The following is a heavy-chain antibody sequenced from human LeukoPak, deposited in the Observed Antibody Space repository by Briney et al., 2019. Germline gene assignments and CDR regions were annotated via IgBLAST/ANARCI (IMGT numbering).Heavy chain of an antibody. J-gene: IGHJ3*02. CDR2: IYYSGST. V-gene: IGHV4-30-4*08. Sequence: SWVRQAPGKGLEWIGYIYYSGSTYYNPSLKSRVTISVDTSKNQFSLKLSSVTAADTAVYYCARVHGDKRLDAFDIWGQGTMVTVSS. CDR3: ARVHGDKRLDAFDI. D-gene: IGHD4-23*01.